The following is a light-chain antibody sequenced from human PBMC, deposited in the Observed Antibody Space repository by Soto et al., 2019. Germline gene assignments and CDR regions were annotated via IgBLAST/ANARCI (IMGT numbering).Light chain of an antibody. CDR2: DVS. CDR3: SSYTSSSTLHV. V-gene: IGLV2-14*01. CDR1: SSDVGGYNY. Sequence: QSALTQPASVSGSPGQSITISCTGTSSDVGGYNYVSWYQQHPGKAPKLKIYDVSNRPSGVSNRFSGSKSGNTASLTISGLQAEDDADYYCSSYTSSSTLHVFGTGTKLTVL. J-gene: IGLJ1*01.